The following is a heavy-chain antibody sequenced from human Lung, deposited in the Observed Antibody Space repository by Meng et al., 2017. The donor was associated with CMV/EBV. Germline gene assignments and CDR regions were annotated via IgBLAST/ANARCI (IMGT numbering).Heavy chain of an antibody. V-gene: IGHV3-7*01. Sequence: GESLKISCAASGFTFTNYWMTWVRQAPGKGLEWVGNINEAGSVKHYVDSVKGRFTMSRDNAKNSVYLQMNALRADDTAVYFCAREYWGPEYWGQGTLVNVDS. J-gene: IGHJ4*02. D-gene: IGHD7-27*01. CDR2: INEAGSVK. CDR3: AREYWGPEY. CDR1: GFTFTNYW.